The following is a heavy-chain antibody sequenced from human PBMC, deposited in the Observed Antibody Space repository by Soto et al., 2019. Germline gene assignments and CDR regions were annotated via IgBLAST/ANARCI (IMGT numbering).Heavy chain of an antibody. CDR1: GYTFTSYY. J-gene: IGHJ3*02. V-gene: IGHV1-46*01. CDR3: ARDTRTIGYGDYGPAFDI. CDR2: INPSGGST. D-gene: IGHD4-17*01. Sequence: ASVKVSCKASGYTFTSYYMHWVRQAPGQGLEWMGIINPSGGSTSYAQKFQGRVTMTRDTSTSTVYMELSSLRSEDTALYYCARDTRTIGYGDYGPAFDIWGQGTMVTVSS.